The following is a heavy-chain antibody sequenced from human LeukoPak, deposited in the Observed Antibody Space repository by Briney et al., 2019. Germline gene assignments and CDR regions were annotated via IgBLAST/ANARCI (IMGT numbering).Heavy chain of an antibody. CDR2: ISHNGDRI. CDR3: AKDSVAAAGTAWFDP. CDR1: GYIFSNYA. Sequence: GGSLRLSCAASGYIFSNYAITWVRQAPGKRLEWVSGISHNGDRIYYADSVKGRFTISRDNSKNTLYLQMNSLRPEDTALYYCAKDSVAAAGTAWFDPWGQGTLVTVSS. J-gene: IGHJ5*02. V-gene: IGHV3-23*01. D-gene: IGHD6-13*01.